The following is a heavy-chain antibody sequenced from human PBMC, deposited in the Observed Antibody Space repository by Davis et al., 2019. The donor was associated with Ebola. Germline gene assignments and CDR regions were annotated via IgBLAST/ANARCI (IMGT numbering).Heavy chain of an antibody. CDR1: GFTFSNYW. CDR2: INPDGTTT. CDR3: TKDFDYENAY. D-gene: IGHD3-9*01. J-gene: IGHJ4*02. V-gene: IGHV3-74*01. Sequence: PGGSLRLSCAASGFTFSNYWMHWIRQAPGKGLVWVSRINPDGTTTIYADSVEGRFTISRDNAKNTLFLQMDSLRAEDTAVYYCTKDFDYENAYWGQGSLVTVSS.